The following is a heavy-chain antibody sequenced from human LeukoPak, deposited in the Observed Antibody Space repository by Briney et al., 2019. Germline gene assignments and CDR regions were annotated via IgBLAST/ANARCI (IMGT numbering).Heavy chain of an antibody. CDR2: INYSGKT. V-gene: IGHV4-39*01. J-gene: IGHJ6*02. D-gene: IGHD3-22*01. CDR3: ARSSYSSGRYGGLDV. CDR1: GDSFTSTDDF. Sequence: KPSETLSLTCTASGDSFTSTDDFWGWIRQPPGKGLEWIGSINYSGKTYYNPSLKSRVIISVDTSKNQVSLRLSSVTAADTAVYYCARSSYSSGRYGGLDVWGQGTTVTVSS.